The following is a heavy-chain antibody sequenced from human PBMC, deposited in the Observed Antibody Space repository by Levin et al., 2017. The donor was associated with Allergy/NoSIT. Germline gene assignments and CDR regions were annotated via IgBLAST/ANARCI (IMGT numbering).Heavy chain of an antibody. CDR3: ARHCHLYGSEDYYFDS. CDR1: GGSLNNHY. D-gene: IGHD3-10*01. J-gene: IGHJ4*02. V-gene: IGHV4-59*08. CDR2: IFYSGGT. Sequence: SETLSLTCTVSGGSLNNHYWDWIRQTPGKGLELIGSIFYSGGTNYNPSLKSRVTISVDSSKNQIFLKLISVTAADTAFYFCARHCHLYGSEDYYFDSWGQGIRVTVSA.